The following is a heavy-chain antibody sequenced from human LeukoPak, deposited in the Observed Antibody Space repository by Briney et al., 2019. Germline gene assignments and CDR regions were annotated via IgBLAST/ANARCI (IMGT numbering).Heavy chain of an antibody. CDR2: TYSGGST. Sequence: AGSLRLSCAASGFTIRTNFMGWVRPAPGKGLEWVSVTYSGGSTYYPDPVKGRFTISRDISKNTLYLQMNRLSVDDTALYYCGREEPLLLYHWGHGTLVTVSS. D-gene: IGHD1-14*01. CDR1: GFTIRTNF. J-gene: IGHJ5*02. CDR3: GREEPLLLYH. V-gene: IGHV3-53*01.